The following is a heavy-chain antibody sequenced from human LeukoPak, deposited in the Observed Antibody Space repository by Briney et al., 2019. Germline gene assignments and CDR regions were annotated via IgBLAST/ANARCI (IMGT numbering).Heavy chain of an antibody. CDR2: IKQDGSEK. D-gene: IGHD2-2*02. J-gene: IGHJ4*03. V-gene: IGHV3-7*01. Sequence: PGGSLRLSCAASGFTFSSYGMSWVRQAPGKGLEWVANIKQDGSEKYYVDSVKGRFTISRDNAKNTLYLQMNSLRAEDTAVYYCAIAIRSYSWGHRTLGTLSS. CDR1: GFTFSSYG. CDR3: AIAIRSYS.